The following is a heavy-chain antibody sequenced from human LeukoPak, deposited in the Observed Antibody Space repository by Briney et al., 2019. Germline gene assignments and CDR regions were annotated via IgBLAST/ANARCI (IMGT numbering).Heavy chain of an antibody. CDR1: GGTFSSYA. J-gene: IGHJ4*02. D-gene: IGHD3-22*01. V-gene: IGHV1-69*13. Sequence: ASVKVSCKASGGTFSSYAISWVRQAPGQGLEWMGGIIPIFGTANYAQKFQGRVTITADESTSTAYMELSSLRSEDTAVYYCARDLYYDSSGSYGYWGQGTLVTVSS. CDR2: IIPIFGTA. CDR3: ARDLYYDSSGSYGY.